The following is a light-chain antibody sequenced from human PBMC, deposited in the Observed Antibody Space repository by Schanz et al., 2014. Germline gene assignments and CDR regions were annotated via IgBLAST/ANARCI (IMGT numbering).Light chain of an antibody. CDR1: SSDVGVYNY. CDR3: SSYATTNTLV. Sequence: QSALTQPASVSGSPGQSITISCTGTSSDVGVYNYVSWYQQLPGKAPKLMIYDASNRPSGVSNRISGSKSAYTASLTISGHQAEDEADYYCSSYATTNTLVFGGGTKLTVL. V-gene: IGLV2-14*03. CDR2: DAS. J-gene: IGLJ2*01.